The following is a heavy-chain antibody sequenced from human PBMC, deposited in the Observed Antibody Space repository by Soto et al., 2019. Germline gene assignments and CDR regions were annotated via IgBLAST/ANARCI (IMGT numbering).Heavy chain of an antibody. D-gene: IGHD1-1*01. CDR2: IYYSGST. CDR3: ARHLRRDGYNSFFDF. V-gene: IGHV4-59*08. Sequence: SETLSLTCIVSGGSISYYYWSWIRQSPWKGLEWIGYIYYSGSTKHSPSLESRVTMSVDTSKNQFSLKLSSVTAADTAVYFCARHLRRDGYNSFFDFWGQGTLVTGSS. CDR1: GGSISYYY. J-gene: IGHJ4*02.